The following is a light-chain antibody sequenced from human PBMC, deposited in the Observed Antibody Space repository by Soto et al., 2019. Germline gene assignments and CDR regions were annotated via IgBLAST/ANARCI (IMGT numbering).Light chain of an antibody. CDR2: GAS. J-gene: IGKJ1*01. Sequence: DIQMTQSPASLSASEGDRVTITCRASLTIGDSLSWFQQKAGKPPTLLIYGASALQSGVPARFSGSGSGTDFTLTISNMQREDFATYYCLQTYNLPRTFGQGAKV. V-gene: IGKV1-39*01. CDR1: LTIGDS. CDR3: LQTYNLPRT.